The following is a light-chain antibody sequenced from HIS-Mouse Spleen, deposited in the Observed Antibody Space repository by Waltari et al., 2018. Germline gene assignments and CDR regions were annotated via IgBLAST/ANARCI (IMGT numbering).Light chain of an antibody. J-gene: IGKJ2*01. CDR2: AAS. V-gene: IGKV1-8*01. CDR3: QQYYSYPYT. Sequence: AIRMTQSPSSFSASTGDRVTIPCRASQGISSYLAWYQQKPGKAPKLLIYAASTLQSGGPSRFSDSGSGTDFTLTISCLQSEDFATYYCQQYYSYPYTFGQGTKLEIK. CDR1: QGISSY.